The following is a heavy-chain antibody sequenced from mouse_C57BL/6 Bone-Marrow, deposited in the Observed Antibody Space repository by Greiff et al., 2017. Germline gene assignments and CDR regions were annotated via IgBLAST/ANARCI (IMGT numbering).Heavy chain of an antibody. Sequence: QVQLQQPGAELVKPGASVKMSCKASGYTFTSYWITWVKQRPGQGLEWLGDIYPGSGSTNYKEKFKSKSTLTVDTSSSTAYLQLSSLTSDDSAVYYCARTTTELATNYLDYWGQGTTLTVSS. CDR3: ARTTTELATNYLDY. V-gene: IGHV1-55*01. CDR2: IYPGSGST. D-gene: IGHD1-1*01. CDR1: GYTFTSYW. J-gene: IGHJ2*01.